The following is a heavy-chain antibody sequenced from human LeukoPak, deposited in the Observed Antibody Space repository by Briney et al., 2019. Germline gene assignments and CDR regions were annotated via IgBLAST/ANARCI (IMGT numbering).Heavy chain of an antibody. J-gene: IGHJ3*01. Sequence: ASVKVSCKASGYTFTSYTIHWVRQAPGQSLEWMGWISVGNGDSKCSQEFQGRVTLTRDTSATTAYLELSSLRLEDMALYYCARERGIRDAFDFWGQGTMVTVSS. CDR2: ISVGNGDS. D-gene: IGHD1-14*01. CDR1: GYTFTSYT. CDR3: ARERGIRDAFDF. V-gene: IGHV1-3*03.